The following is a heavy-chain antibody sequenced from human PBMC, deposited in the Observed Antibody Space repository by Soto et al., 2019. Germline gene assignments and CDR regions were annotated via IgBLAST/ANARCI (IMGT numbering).Heavy chain of an antibody. CDR2: INSDGSST. J-gene: IGHJ4*02. Sequence: LRLSCKASGFTFSSYSMTWVRQAPGKGLVWVSRINSDGSSTSYADSVKGRFTISRDNSKNTLYLQMNSLRAEDTAVYYCAKLAVAGAFDYWGQGTLVTVSS. D-gene: IGHD6-19*01. CDR1: GFTFSSYS. CDR3: AKLAVAGAFDY. V-gene: IGHV3-74*01.